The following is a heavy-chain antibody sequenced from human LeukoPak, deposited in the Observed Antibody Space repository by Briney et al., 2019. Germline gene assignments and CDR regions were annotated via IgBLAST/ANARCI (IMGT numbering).Heavy chain of an antibody. CDR2: ISWNSGSI. Sequence: PGGSLRLSCAASGFTFDDYAMHWVRQAPGKGLEWVSGISWNSGSIGYADSVKGRFTISRDNAKNSLYLQMNSLRAEDMALYYRAKDMRRGATHANDAFDIWGQGTMVTVSS. J-gene: IGHJ3*02. CDR3: AKDMRRGATHANDAFDI. D-gene: IGHD1-26*01. CDR1: GFTFDDYA. V-gene: IGHV3-9*03.